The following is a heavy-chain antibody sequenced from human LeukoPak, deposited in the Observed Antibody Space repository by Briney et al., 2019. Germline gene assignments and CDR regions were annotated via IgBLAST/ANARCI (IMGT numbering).Heavy chain of an antibody. D-gene: IGHD3-22*01. Sequence: ASVKVSCKASGYTFTSYAMNWVRQAPGQGLEWMGWINTNTGNPTYAQGFTGRFVFSLDTSVSTAYLQISSLKAEDTAVYYCARALRGLTTALSDAFDIWGQGTMVTVSS. V-gene: IGHV7-4-1*02. J-gene: IGHJ3*02. CDR2: INTNTGNP. CDR1: GYTFTSYA. CDR3: ARALRGLTTALSDAFDI.